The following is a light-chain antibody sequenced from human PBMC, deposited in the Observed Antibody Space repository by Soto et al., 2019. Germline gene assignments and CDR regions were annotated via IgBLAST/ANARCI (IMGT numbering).Light chain of an antibody. CDR2: DTS. CDR1: QSVSRY. J-gene: IGKJ1*01. CDR3: QQRSKFLWT. V-gene: IGKV3-11*01. Sequence: EIVLTQSPATLSLSPGERATLSCRASQSVSRYLAWYQQNPGQAPRLLMYDTSNRAPGIPARFSGSGSGTDFTLTISSLEPEDFAVYFCQQRSKFLWTFGQGTKVDI.